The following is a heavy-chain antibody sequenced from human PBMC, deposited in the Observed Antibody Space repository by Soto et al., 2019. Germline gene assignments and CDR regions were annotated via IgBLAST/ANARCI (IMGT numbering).Heavy chain of an antibody. CDR3: AKEGGLSGGYYISSSYYFDY. CDR2: ISYDGSNT. J-gene: IGHJ4*02. V-gene: IGHV3-30*18. D-gene: IGHD1-26*01. CDR1: GFTFSSYG. Sequence: QVQLVESGGGVVQPGRSLRLSCVASGFTFSSYGMHWVRQAPGKGLEWVAIISYDGSNTYYADSVKGRVTISRDNSKNTLYLHMKSLRAEDTSVYSCAKEGGLSGGYYISSSYYFDYWGQGTLVTVSS.